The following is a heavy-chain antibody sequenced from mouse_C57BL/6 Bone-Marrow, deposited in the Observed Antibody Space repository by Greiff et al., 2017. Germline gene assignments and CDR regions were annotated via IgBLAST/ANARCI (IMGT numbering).Heavy chain of an antibody. J-gene: IGHJ2*01. Sequence: EVQFVESGGGLVKPGGSLKLSCAASGFTFSDYGMHWVRQAPEKGLAWVAYISSGSSTIYYADTVKGRFTISRDNAKNTLFLQMTSLRSEETAMLYCARSGVLLRYYFDYWGQGTTRTGAS. D-gene: IGHD1-1*01. CDR2: ISSGSSTI. CDR1: GFTFSDYG. CDR3: ARSGVLLRYYFDY. V-gene: IGHV5-17*01.